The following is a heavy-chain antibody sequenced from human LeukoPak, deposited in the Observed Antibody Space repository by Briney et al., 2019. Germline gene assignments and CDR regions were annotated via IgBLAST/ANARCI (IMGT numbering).Heavy chain of an antibody. CDR2: IGYSGST. V-gene: IGHV4-31*03. J-gene: IGHJ4*02. Sequence: SEPLSLTCTVSGGSISSDDFRRSWVRQHPGKGLEWIGYIGYSGSTYYNPSLKSRVSVSFDTSKSQFSLKLTSVTAADTAVYFCARGPSYCDFWGQGTLVTVSS. CDR3: ARGPSYCDF. CDR1: GGSISSDDFR.